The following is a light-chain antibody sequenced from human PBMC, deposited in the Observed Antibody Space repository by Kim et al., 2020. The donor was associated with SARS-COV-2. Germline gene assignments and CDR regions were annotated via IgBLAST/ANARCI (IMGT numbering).Light chain of an antibody. V-gene: IGKV3-20*01. CDR1: QDVSRSY. CDR2: GAS. J-gene: IGKJ2*01. Sequence: SPGRRATLSCRASQDVSRSYLGWYPQKPGQAPRLLIYGASSRATGIPDRFSGSGCGTHFTLTISRLEPEDFAVYYCQQYGSAPVYTFGQGTTLEI. CDR3: QQYGSAPVYT.